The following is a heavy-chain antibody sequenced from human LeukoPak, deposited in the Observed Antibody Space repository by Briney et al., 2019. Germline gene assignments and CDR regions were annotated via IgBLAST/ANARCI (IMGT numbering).Heavy chain of an antibody. V-gene: IGHV3-23*01. J-gene: IGHJ6*02. D-gene: IGHD2-15*01. CDR2: ISGSGGST. CDR3: ARHLGYCSGGSCYSYYYYGMDV. CDR1: GFTFSSYG. Sequence: GRSLRLSCAASGFTFSSYGMHWVRQAPGKGLEWVSAISGSGGSTYYADSVKGRFTISRDNSKNTLYLQMNSLRAEDTAVYYCARHLGYCSGGSCYSYYYYGMDVWGQGTTVTVSS.